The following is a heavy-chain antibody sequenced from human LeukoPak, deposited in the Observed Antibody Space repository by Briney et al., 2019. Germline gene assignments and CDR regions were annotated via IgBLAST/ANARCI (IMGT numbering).Heavy chain of an antibody. V-gene: IGHV3-7*01. D-gene: IGHD1-26*01. CDR3: ARDKPRGSYYGSIFDS. CDR2: IRDDGGEI. CDR1: GFTFSSYW. Sequence: GGSLKISCEASGFTFSSYWMSWVRQAPGKGLEWVANIRDDGGEIYYVDSVKGRFTISRDNAKSSLFLQMNSLRAEDAAVYYCARDKPRGSYYGSIFDSWGQGTLVTVSS. J-gene: IGHJ4*02.